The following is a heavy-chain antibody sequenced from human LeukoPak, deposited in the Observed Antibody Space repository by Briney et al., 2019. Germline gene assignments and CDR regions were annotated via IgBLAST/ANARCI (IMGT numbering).Heavy chain of an antibody. CDR1: GFTFSSYW. J-gene: IGHJ4*02. CDR3: VRRYFDY. V-gene: IGHV3-7*03. Sequence: GGSLRLSCVASGFTFSSYWMHWVRKAPGKGLEWVANIKQDGSEKYYVDSVKGRFTISRDNAKNSLYLQMNSLRAEDTAVYYCVRRYFDYWGQGTLVTVSS. CDR2: IKQDGSEK.